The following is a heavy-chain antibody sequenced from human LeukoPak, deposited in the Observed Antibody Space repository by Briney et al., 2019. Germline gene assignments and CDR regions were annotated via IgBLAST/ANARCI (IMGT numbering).Heavy chain of an antibody. J-gene: IGHJ4*02. Sequence: GGSLRLSCAASGFTFSSYAMNWVRQAPGKGLEWVSALSGSGGSTYYADSVKGRFTISRDNSKNTLYLQMNSLRVEDTAVYYCARGAYRSSGYWGQGTLVTVSS. CDR1: GFTFSSYA. CDR3: ARGAYRSSGY. CDR2: LSGSGGST. D-gene: IGHD6-6*01. V-gene: IGHV3-23*01.